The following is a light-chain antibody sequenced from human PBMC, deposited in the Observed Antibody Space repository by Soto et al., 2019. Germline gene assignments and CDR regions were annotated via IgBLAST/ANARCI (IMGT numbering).Light chain of an antibody. J-gene: IGLJ2*01. CDR3: SSYTITSTLV. CDR2: EVN. Sequence: QSVLTQPASVSGSPGQSITISCTGTSSDVAGYNFVSWYQQHPGKAPKLMIYEVNNRPSGVSNRFSGSKSGNTASLTISGLQTEDEADYYCSSYTITSTLVFGGGTKLTVL. V-gene: IGLV2-14*01. CDR1: SSDVAGYNF.